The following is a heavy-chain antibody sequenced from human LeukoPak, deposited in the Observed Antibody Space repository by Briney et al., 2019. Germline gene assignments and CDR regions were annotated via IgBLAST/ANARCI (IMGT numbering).Heavy chain of an antibody. CDR3: ARLRSGWSHWDY. CDR2: IYPGNSDI. CDR1: GYSFINYW. D-gene: IGHD6-19*01. J-gene: IGHJ4*02. V-gene: IGHV5-51*01. Sequence: GESLKISCKGSGYSFINYWIGWVRQMPDKGLEWMGIIYPGNSDIRYSPSFQGQVTISVDKSINTAYLQWSSLKASDTAMYYCARLRSGWSHWDYWGQGTLVTVSS.